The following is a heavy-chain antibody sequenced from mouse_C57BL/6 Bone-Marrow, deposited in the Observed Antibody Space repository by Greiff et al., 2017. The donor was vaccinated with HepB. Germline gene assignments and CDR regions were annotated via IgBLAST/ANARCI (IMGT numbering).Heavy chain of an antibody. CDR3: ARYYDPPYFDY. CDR2: IHPNSGST. D-gene: IGHD2-4*01. CDR1: GYTFTSYW. V-gene: IGHV1-64*01. Sequence: QVQLQQPGAELVKPGASVKLSCKASGYTFTSYWMHWVKQRPGQGLEWIGMIHPNSGSTNFKEKFKSKATLTVDKSSSTAYMQLSSLTSEDSAVYYCARYYDPPYFDYWGQGTTLTVSS. J-gene: IGHJ2*01.